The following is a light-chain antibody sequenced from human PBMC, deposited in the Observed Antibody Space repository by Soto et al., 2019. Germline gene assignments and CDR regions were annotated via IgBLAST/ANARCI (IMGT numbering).Light chain of an antibody. CDR3: QEYYSTPRT. CDR2: WAS. CDR1: QSVLYSSNNKNY. J-gene: IGKJ1*01. Sequence: DIVMTQSPDSLAVSLGERATINCKSSQSVLYSSNNKNYLAWYQQKPGQPPKLLIYWASTRESGVPDRFSGSGSGTDFCATISSLQAEDVEVYFCQEYYSTPRTFGEGA. V-gene: IGKV4-1*01.